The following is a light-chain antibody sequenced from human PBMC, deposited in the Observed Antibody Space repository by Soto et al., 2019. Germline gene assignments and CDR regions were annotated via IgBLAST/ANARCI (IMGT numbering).Light chain of an antibody. CDR2: KAS. CDR3: QQYNSFYPT. V-gene: IGKV1-5*03. Sequence: DIQRTQSPSTLSASVGDRVTITCRASQRISSWLAWYQQKPGKAPRLLIQKASSLESGVPSRFSGSGSGTEFTLSISSLQPDDFATYYCQQYNSFYPTFGQGTKLEIK. CDR1: QRISSW. J-gene: IGKJ2*01.